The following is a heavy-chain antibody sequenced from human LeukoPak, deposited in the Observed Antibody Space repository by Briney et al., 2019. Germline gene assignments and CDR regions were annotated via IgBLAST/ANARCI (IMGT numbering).Heavy chain of an antibody. CDR2: IYTSGST. V-gene: IGHV4-59*10. J-gene: IGHJ5*02. D-gene: IGHD3-10*01. CDR3: ARGGGITMVRGVIKVIWFDP. Sequence: LETLSLTCAVYGGSFSGYYWSWIRQPAGKGQEWIGRIYTSGSTNYNPSLKSRVTMSVDTSKNQFSLKLSSVTAADTAVYYCARGGGITMVRGVIKVIWFDPWGQGTLVTVSS. CDR1: GGSFSGYY.